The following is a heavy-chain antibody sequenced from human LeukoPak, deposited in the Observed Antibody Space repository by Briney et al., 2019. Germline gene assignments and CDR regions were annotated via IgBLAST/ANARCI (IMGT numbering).Heavy chain of an antibody. D-gene: IGHD4-17*01. CDR2: MNPNSGNT. CDR3: ARGSPPDYGDYPLTH. V-gene: IGHV1-8*01. J-gene: IGHJ1*01. Sequence: ASVKVSCKASGYTFTSYDINWVRPATGQGLEWMGWMNPNSGNTGFAQRFQGRVTMTRNTPISTAYMELSSLRSEDTAVYYCARGSPPDYGDYPLTHWGQGTLVTVSS. CDR1: GYTFTSYD.